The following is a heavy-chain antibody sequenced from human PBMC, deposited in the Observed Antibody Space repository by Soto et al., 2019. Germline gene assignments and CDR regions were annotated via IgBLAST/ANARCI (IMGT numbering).Heavy chain of an antibody. CDR3: ARDLQVVPATNNPWGAVYYYYGMDV. J-gene: IGHJ6*02. D-gene: IGHD2-2*01. Sequence: ASVKVSCKASGYTFTGYYMHWVRQAPGQGLEWMGWINPNSGGTNYAQKFQGWVTMTRDTSISTAYMELSRLRSDDTAVYYCARDLQVVPATNNPWGAVYYYYGMDVWGQGTTVTVSS. CDR1: GYTFTGYY. V-gene: IGHV1-2*04. CDR2: INPNSGGT.